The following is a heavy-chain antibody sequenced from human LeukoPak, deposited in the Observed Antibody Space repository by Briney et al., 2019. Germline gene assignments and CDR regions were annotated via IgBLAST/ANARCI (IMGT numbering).Heavy chain of an antibody. Sequence: ASVTVSCKASGYTFTSYGISWVRQAPGQGLEWMGWISAYNGNTNYAQKLQGRVTMTTDTSTSTAYMELRSLRSDDTAVYYCARPVEGYQLPGMDVWGQGTTVTVSS. D-gene: IGHD2-2*01. V-gene: IGHV1-18*01. CDR2: ISAYNGNT. J-gene: IGHJ6*02. CDR3: ARPVEGYQLPGMDV. CDR1: GYTFTSYG.